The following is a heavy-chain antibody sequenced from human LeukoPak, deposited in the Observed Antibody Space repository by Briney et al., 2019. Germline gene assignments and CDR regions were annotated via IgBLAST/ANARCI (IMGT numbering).Heavy chain of an antibody. CDR3: ARMYSSGYYGDYFDY. Sequence: VGSLRLSCTASGLIFSNYYMASVRQPPGTGLECISYISADAATVKYADSVEGRFTVSRDNTQNSIYLEMSSLRVDDTAVYYCARMYSSGYYGDYFDYWGQGNLVSVSS. J-gene: IGHJ4*02. D-gene: IGHD5-12*01. CDR2: ISADAATV. CDR1: GLIFSNYY. V-gene: IGHV3-11*04.